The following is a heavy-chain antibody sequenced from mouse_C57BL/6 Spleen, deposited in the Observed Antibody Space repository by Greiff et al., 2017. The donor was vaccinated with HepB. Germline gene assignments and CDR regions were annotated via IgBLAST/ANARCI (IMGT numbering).Heavy chain of an antibody. CDR2: ISSGSSTI. D-gene: IGHD1-1*01. CDR3: ARSGSSYAMDY. CDR1: GFTFSDYG. J-gene: IGHJ4*01. Sequence: EVMLVESGGGLVKPGGSLKLSCAASGFTFSDYGMHWVRQAPEKGLEWVAYISSGSSTIYYADTVKGRFTISRDNAKNTLFLQMTSLRSEDTAMCYCARSGSSYAMDYWGQGTSVTVSS. V-gene: IGHV5-17*01.